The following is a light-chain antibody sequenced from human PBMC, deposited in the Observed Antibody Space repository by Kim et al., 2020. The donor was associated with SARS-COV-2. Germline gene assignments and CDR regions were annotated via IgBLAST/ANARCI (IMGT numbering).Light chain of an antibody. V-gene: IGKV3-15*01. CDR3: QQYTTWRGA. CDR2: GAS. J-gene: IGKJ1*01. Sequence: EIVMTQSPATLSVSPGERATLSCRASQSVRSNLAWYQQKPGQAPRLLIYGASTRATGVPARFSGSGSGTEFTLTISSLQSEDFGVYYCQQYTTWRGAFGQGTKVDIK. CDR1: QSVRSN.